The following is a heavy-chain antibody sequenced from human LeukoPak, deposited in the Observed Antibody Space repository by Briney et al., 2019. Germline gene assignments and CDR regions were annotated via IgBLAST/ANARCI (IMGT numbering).Heavy chain of an antibody. CDR3: ARGGYSSSWHIDYFQSYPMDV. J-gene: IGHJ6*02. D-gene: IGHD6-13*01. CDR2: IRSGGSTI. V-gene: IGHV3-48*03. CDR1: GFNFNSYE. Sequence: GGSLRLSCAASGFNFNSYEMNWVRQAPGKGLEWVSFIRSGGSTISYADFVTGRFTTSRDNAKNFLYLQMNNVRAEDTSIYYRARGGYSSSWHIDYFQSYPMDVWGQGTTVTV.